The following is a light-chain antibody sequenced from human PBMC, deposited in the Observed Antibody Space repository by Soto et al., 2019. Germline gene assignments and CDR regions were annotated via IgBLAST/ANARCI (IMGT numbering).Light chain of an antibody. CDR1: QSVSSSS. CDR2: GAS. J-gene: IGKJ4*01. CDR3: QQYQKWPLT. Sequence: EIVLTQSPGTLSLSPGERATLSCRASQSVSSSSLAWYQHQPGQAPRLLVYGASSRATGIPDRFSGSGSGTDFTLTISRLEPEDFAVYSCQQYQKWPLTFGGGTKVDIK. V-gene: IGKV3-20*01.